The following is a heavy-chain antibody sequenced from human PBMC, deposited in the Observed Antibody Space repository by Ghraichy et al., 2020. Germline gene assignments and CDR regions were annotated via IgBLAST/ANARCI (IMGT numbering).Heavy chain of an antibody. V-gene: IGHV4-4*02. CDR1: GGSISSSNW. CDR2: IYHSGST. CDR3: ARLRRVLRFLEWLSDSYYFDY. D-gene: IGHD3-3*01. J-gene: IGHJ4*02. Sequence: SETLSLTCAVSGGSISSSNWWSWVRQPPGKGLEWIGEIYHSGSTNYNPSLKSRVTISVDKSKNQFSLKLSSVTAADTAVYYCARLRRVLRFLEWLSDSYYFDYWGQGTLVTVSS.